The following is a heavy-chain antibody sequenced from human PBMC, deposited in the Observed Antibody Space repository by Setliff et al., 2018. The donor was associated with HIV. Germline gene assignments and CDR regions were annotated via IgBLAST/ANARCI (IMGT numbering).Heavy chain of an antibody. V-gene: IGHV4-39*01. J-gene: IGHJ4*02. CDR3: ARHGFIAVTAD. CDR2: IYYSGNT. Sequence: ETLSLTCTVSGGSISSSSYYWGWIRQPPGKGLEWIGSIYYSGNTYYNPSLKSRVSISVDTSKNQFSLKLVSVTAADTAVYYCARHGFIAVTADRGQGTLVTVSS. D-gene: IGHD6-19*01. CDR1: GGSISSSSYY.